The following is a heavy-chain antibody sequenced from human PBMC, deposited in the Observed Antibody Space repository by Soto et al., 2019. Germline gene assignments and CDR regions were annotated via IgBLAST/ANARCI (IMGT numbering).Heavy chain of an antibody. CDR2: INHSGST. CDR1: GGSFSGYY. Sequence: SETLSLTCAVYGGSFSGYYWSWIRQPPGKGLEWIGEINHSGSTNYNPSLKSRVTISVDTSKTQFSLKLSAVTAADTAVYYCARAPYQLLYWFDPWGQGTLVTVSS. CDR3: ARAPYQLLYWFDP. D-gene: IGHD2-2*01. J-gene: IGHJ5*02. V-gene: IGHV4-34*01.